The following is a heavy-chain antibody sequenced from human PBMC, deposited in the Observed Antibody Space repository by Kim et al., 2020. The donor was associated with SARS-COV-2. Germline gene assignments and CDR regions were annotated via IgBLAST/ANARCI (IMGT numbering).Heavy chain of an antibody. CDR3: AKDPTYYYDSSRYYYEYWYVEL. D-gene: IGHD3-22*01. V-gene: IGHV3-23*01. CDR1: GFTFSSYA. CDR2: ISGSGGST. J-gene: IGHJ2*01. Sequence: GGSLRLSCAASGFTFSSYAMSWVRQAPGKGLEWVSAISGSGGSTYYAHSVKGRFTISRDNSKNTLYLQMNSLRAEDTAVYYCAKDPTYYYDSSRYYYEYWYVELWGRGTLVTVSS.